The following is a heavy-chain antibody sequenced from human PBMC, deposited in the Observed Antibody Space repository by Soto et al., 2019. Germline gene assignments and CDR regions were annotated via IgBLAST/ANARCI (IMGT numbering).Heavy chain of an antibody. Sequence: GGSLRLSCAASGFTFSSYGMHWVRQAPGKGLEWVAFISYDGGIQYYADSVKGRFTISRDNSKDTLYLQMNSLRAEDTAVYYCASPFTGYSSSWHIDYWGQGTLVTVSS. J-gene: IGHJ4*02. CDR1: GFTFSSYG. V-gene: IGHV3-30*03. D-gene: IGHD6-13*01. CDR3: ASPFTGYSSSWHIDY. CDR2: ISYDGGIQ.